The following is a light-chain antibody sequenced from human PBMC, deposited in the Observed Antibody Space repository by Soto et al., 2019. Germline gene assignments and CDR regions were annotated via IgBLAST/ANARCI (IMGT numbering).Light chain of an antibody. CDR1: QTISSW. J-gene: IGKJ4*01. V-gene: IGKV1-5*01. Sequence: DIQMTQSPSTLSVSVGDRVTITCWASQTISSWLAWYQKKKGKAPKLLIYGASTLESGVPSRLRGSGYGTDLTITISSMKNEDFETYYCQQANTFALTFGGGTKVDIK. CDR3: QQANTFALT. CDR2: GAS.